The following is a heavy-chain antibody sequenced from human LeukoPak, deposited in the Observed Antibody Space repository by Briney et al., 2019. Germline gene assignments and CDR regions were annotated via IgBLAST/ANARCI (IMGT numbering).Heavy chain of an antibody. CDR3: ARVVRAAAGTGAFDI. Sequence: PGGSLRLSCAASGFTFSSYAMHWVRQAPGKGLEYVSAISSNGGSTYYANSVKGRFTISRDNSKNTLYLQMGSLRAEDMAVYYCARVVRAAAGTGAFDIWGQGTMVTVSS. D-gene: IGHD6-13*01. J-gene: IGHJ3*02. CDR1: GFTFSSYA. V-gene: IGHV3-64*01. CDR2: ISSNGGST.